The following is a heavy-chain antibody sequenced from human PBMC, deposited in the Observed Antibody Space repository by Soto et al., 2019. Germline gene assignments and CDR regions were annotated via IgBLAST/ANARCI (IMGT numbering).Heavy chain of an antibody. CDR3: VKTTYDVLTGIDL. CDR2: ITSNGGRT. D-gene: IGHD3-9*01. V-gene: IGHV3-64D*06. J-gene: IGHJ5*02. CDR1: GFIFSDYA. Sequence: GGSLRLSCSASGFIFSDYAMHWVRQAPGKGLEYVSTITSNGGRTNYADPVKGRFTISRDNSKSTLYLQMSSLRAEDTAVYYCVKTTYDVLTGIDLWGQGTLVTVSS.